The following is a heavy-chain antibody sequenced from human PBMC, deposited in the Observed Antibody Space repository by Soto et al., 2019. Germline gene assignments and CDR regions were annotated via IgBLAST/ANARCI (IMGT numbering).Heavy chain of an antibody. J-gene: IGHJ6*02. CDR2: IIPIFGTA. V-gene: IGHV1-69*13. D-gene: IGHD3-16*02. Sequence: GASVKVSCKASGGTFSSYAISWVRQAPGQGLEWMGGIIPIFGTANYAQKFQGRVTITADESTSTAYMELSSLRSEDTAVYYCARGDRRHPFFCYGIDVSGQGTTVIVSS. CDR1: GGTFSSYA. CDR3: ARGDRRHPFFCYGIDV.